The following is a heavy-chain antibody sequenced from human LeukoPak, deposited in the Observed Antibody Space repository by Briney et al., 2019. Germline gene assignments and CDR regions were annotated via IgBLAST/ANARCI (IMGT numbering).Heavy chain of an antibody. D-gene: IGHD6-13*01. J-gene: IGHJ4*02. CDR2: IYSGGST. CDR1: GFPFSYYT. Sequence: GRSLRLSCAASGFPFSYYTMHLVRQAPGKGLEWVSVIYSGGSTYYADSVKGRFTISRDNSKNTLYLQMNSLRAEDTAVYYCARDSVAAAGTETDYWGQGTLVTVSS. CDR3: ARDSVAAAGTETDY. V-gene: IGHV3-66*01.